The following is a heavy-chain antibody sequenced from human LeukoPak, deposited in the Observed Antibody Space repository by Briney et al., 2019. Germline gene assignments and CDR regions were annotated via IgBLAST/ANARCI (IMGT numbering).Heavy chain of an antibody. D-gene: IGHD1-1*01. CDR3: TRDSYTVWGDY. J-gene: IGHJ4*02. CDR1: GVSVSSGTYY. V-gene: IGHV4-61*01. CDR2: ISYSGST. Sequence: PSETLSLTCTVSGVSVSSGTYYWSWIRQPPGKGLQWIGYISYSGSTNYNPSLKSRVSISVATSRNQFSLKLSSVTAADRAVYYCTRDSYTVWGDYWGQGTLVTVSS.